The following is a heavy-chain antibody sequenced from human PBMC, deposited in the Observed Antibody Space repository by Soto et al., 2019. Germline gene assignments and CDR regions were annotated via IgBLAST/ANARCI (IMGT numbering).Heavy chain of an antibody. J-gene: IGHJ3*02. CDR3: AREIRDSNAFDI. V-gene: IGHV4-31*03. D-gene: IGHD3-22*01. CDR1: GGSISSGGYY. Sequence: SETLSLTCTVSGGSISSGGYYWSWIRQHPGKGLEWIGYIYYSGSTYHNPSLKSRVTISVDTSKNQFSLKLSSVTAADTAVYYCAREIRDSNAFDIWGQGTMVTVSS. CDR2: IYYSGST.